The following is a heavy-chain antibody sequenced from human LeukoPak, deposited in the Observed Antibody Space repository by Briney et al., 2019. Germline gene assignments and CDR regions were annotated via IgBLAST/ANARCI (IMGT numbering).Heavy chain of an antibody. D-gene: IGHD6-6*01. Sequence: ASVKVSCKASGYTFTGYYMHWVRQAPGQGLEWMGGIIPIFGTANYAQKFQGRVTITTDESTSTAYMELSSLRSEDTAVYYCATPSIAARYYYYYYMDVWGKGTTVTVSS. V-gene: IGHV1-69*05. CDR1: GYTFTGYY. CDR2: IIPIFGTA. CDR3: ATPSIAARYYYYYYMDV. J-gene: IGHJ6*03.